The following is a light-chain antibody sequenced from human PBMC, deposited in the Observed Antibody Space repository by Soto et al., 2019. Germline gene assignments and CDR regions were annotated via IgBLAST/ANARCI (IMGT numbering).Light chain of an antibody. CDR1: QGISSY. Sequence: AIRMTQSPSSLSASTGDRVTITCRASQGISSYLAWYQQKPGKAPKLLIYAASTLQSGVPSRFSGSGSGTDFTLTTRCLTPADLDTYYCQQYNAYYRVGPGTKVDSK. J-gene: IGKJ2*03. V-gene: IGKV1-8*01. CDR3: QQYNAYYR. CDR2: AAS.